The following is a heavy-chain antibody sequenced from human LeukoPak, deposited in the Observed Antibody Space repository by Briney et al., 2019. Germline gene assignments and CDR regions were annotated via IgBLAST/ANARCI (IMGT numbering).Heavy chain of an antibody. CDR2: INPSGGST. Sequence: ASVKVSCKASGYTFTSYYMHWVRQAPGRWLEWMGIINPSGGSTSYAQKFQGRVTMTRDTSTSTVYMELSSLRSEDTAVYYCARAKRFLEWFGRRCGMDVWGQGTTVTVSS. CDR3: ARAKRFLEWFGRRCGMDV. J-gene: IGHJ6*02. V-gene: IGHV1-46*01. D-gene: IGHD3-3*01. CDR1: GYTFTSYY.